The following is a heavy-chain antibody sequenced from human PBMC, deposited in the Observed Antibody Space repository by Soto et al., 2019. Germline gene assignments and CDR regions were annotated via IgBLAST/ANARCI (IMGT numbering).Heavy chain of an antibody. CDR2: ISGSGGST. CDR3: AKDPAVEVAASRVDY. D-gene: IGHD6-6*01. CDR1: GFTFSSYA. J-gene: IGHJ4*02. Sequence: EVQLLESGGGLVQPGGSLRLSCAASGFTFSSYAMSWVRQAPGKGLEWVSAISGSGGSTYYADSVKGRFTISRDNSKNTLYLQMNSLRAEDTAVYYCAKDPAVEVAASRVDYWGREPWSPSPQ. V-gene: IGHV3-23*01.